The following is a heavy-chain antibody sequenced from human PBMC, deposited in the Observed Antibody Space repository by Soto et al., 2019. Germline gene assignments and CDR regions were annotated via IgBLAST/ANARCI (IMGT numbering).Heavy chain of an antibody. CDR1: GFTFSSYG. CDR3: ARTAGGRVRGALDI. V-gene: IGHV3-30-3*01. Sequence: QVHLEESGGGVDQRGTSLRLSCVASGFTFSSYGMHWVRQAPGKGLEWVAVIPNTENKKYYADSVKGRFTISRDNSQNTLFLQMDSLMSEDTAMYYCARTAGGRVRGALDIWGQGTMVTVS. D-gene: IGHD6-13*01. J-gene: IGHJ3*02. CDR2: IPNTENKK.